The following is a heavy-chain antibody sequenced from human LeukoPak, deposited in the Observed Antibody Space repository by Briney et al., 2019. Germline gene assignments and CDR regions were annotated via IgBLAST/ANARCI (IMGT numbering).Heavy chain of an antibody. CDR1: GGTFSSYA. CDR2: IIPIFGTA. Sequence: SVKVSCKASGGTFSSYAISWVRQAPGQGLEWVGGIIPIFGTANYAQKFQGRVTITADESTSTAYMELSSLRSEDTAVYYCARGDSSSWYPYYFDYWGQGTLVTVSS. V-gene: IGHV1-69*13. CDR3: ARGDSSSWYPYYFDY. J-gene: IGHJ4*02. D-gene: IGHD6-13*01.